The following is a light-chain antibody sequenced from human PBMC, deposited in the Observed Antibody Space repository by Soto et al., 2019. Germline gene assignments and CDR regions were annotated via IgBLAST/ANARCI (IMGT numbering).Light chain of an antibody. CDR3: CSHAGRGSVL. J-gene: IGLJ2*01. CDR2: EGN. Sequence: QSALTQPASVSGSPGQSITISCTGTSSDVGGYDFVSWYQQHPAEAPRLMIYEGNKRPSGVSDRFSASKSGNTASLTISGLQAEDEADYYCCSHAGRGSVLFGGGTKVTVL. CDR1: SSDVGGYDF. V-gene: IGLV2-23*01.